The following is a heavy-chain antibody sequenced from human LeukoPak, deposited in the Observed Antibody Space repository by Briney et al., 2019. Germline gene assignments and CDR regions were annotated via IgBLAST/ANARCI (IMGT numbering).Heavy chain of an antibody. Sequence: PSETLSLTCAVSGASISGSGYYWGWIRQPPGKGLEWIGNIYSSGSTYYNASLQSRVTISIDTSKNQFSLKLSSVTAADTAVYYCARGPAVVTPIAAAGRRFDYWGQGTLVTVSS. CDR3: ARGPAVVTPIAAAGRRFDY. CDR1: GASISGSGYY. CDR2: IYSSGST. D-gene: IGHD6-13*01. J-gene: IGHJ4*02. V-gene: IGHV4-39*07.